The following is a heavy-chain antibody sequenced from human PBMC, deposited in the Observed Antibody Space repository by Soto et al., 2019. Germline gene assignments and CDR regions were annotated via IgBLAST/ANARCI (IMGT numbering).Heavy chain of an antibody. CDR1: GSNFDGYA. CDR2: VSGDGSRA. CDR3: ANRRGYAISFYDY. J-gene: IGHJ4*01. Sequence: GSLRRPDSLTGSNFDGYAIICVREAPGKGLEWVSTVSGDGSRACYADSVRGRFTVSRDNSKSTLYLRMNSLRADDTAIYYCANRRGYAISFYDYSGHGTLVTVSS. D-gene: IGHD2-15*01. V-gene: IGHV3-23*01.